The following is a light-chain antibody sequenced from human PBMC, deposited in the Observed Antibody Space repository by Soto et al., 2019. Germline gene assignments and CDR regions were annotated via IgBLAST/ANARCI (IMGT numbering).Light chain of an antibody. CDR1: QGISSW. CDR2: AAS. J-gene: IGKJ1*01. V-gene: IGKV1-12*01. CDR3: QQYDVHST. Sequence: DIQLTQSPSSVSASVGDRVTITFRAGQGISSWLAWFQQKPGKAPKLLIYAASTLQSGVPSRFSGSGSGTEFTLTISRLQPDDSATYYCQQYDVHSTFGQGTKVDI.